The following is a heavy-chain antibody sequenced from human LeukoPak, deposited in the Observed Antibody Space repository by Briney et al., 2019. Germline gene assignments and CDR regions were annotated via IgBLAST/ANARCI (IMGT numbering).Heavy chain of an antibody. Sequence: GGSLRLSCAASGFTFSSYAMSWVRQAPGKGLEWVSAISGSGGSTYYADSVKGRFTISRDNSKNTLYLQMSSLRAEDTAVYYCAKDVGVVVPAARYNWFDPWGQGTLVTVSS. V-gene: IGHV3-23*01. CDR3: AKDVGVVVPAARYNWFDP. CDR2: ISGSGGST. D-gene: IGHD2-2*01. J-gene: IGHJ5*02. CDR1: GFTFSSYA.